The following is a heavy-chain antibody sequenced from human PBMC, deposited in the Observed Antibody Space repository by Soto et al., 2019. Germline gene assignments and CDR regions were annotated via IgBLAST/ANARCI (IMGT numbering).Heavy chain of an antibody. CDR3: ATGSFTSTGGRIGYHYNAMDV. V-gene: IGHV1-69*13. J-gene: IGHJ6*02. CDR1: GYTFTGYY. CDR2: IIPIFGPA. D-gene: IGHD1-1*01. Sequence: SVKVSCKASGYTFTGYYMHWVRQAPGQGLEWMGGIIPIFGPANFAKKFQGRVTITADESTTTAYMELSSLTSEDTAVYYCATGSFTSTGGRIGYHYNAMDVWGQGTTVTVSS.